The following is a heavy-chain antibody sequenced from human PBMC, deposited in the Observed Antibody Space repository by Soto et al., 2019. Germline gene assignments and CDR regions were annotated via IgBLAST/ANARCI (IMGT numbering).Heavy chain of an antibody. CDR3: ATGDIVVVPAAIFY. Sequence: ESGGGVVQPGRSLRLSCAASGFTFSSYGMHWVRQAPGKGLEWVAVISYDGSNKYYADSVKGRFTISRDNSKNTLYLQMNSLRAEDTAVYYCATGDIVVVPAAIFYWGQGTLVTVSS. D-gene: IGHD2-2*01. CDR2: ISYDGSNK. CDR1: GFTFSSYG. V-gene: IGHV3-30*03. J-gene: IGHJ4*02.